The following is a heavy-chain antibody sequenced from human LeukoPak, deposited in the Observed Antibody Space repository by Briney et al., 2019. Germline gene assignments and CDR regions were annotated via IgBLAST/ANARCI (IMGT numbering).Heavy chain of an antibody. D-gene: IGHD3-3*01. CDR3: ARSWYYDFWSGLGPYGMDV. Sequence: PSETLSLTCTVSGGSISSYYWSWIRQPPRKGLEWIGYIYYSGSTNYNPSLKSRVTISVDTSKNQFSLDLSSVTAADTAVYYCARSWYYDFWSGLGPYGMDVWGQGTTVTVSS. V-gene: IGHV4-59*08. CDR1: GGSISSYY. J-gene: IGHJ6*02. CDR2: IYYSGST.